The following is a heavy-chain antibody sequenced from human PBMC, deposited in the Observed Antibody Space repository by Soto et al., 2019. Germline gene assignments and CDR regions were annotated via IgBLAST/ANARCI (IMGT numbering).Heavy chain of an antibody. CDR1: GFTFSDFE. J-gene: IGHJ4*02. V-gene: IGHV3-48*03. D-gene: IGHD5-12*01. CDR2: TSSSGSRI. Sequence: VQLVESGGGLVQPGGSLRLSCAASGFTFSDFEMTWVRQAPGKGLEWVAYTSSSGSRIYYADSVKGRFTISRDNAKNSLYLQMNSLRVEDTAVYYCARVPGLRPLRLDYWGQGALVTVS. CDR3: ARVPGLRPLRLDY.